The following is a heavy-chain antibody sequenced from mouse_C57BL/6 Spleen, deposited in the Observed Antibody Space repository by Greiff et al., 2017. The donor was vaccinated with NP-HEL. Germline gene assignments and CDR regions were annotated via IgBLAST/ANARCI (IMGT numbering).Heavy chain of an antibody. CDR1: GYTFTSYW. CDR2: IDPSDSYT. CDR3: ANGYYFDY. Sequence: QVQLQQPGAELVMPGASVKLSCKASGYTFTSYWMHWVKQRPGQGLEWIGEIDPSDSYTNYNQQFKGKSTLTVDKSSSPAYMQLRSLTSEDSAVYYCANGYYFDYWGQGTTLTVSS. J-gene: IGHJ2*01. V-gene: IGHV1-69*01.